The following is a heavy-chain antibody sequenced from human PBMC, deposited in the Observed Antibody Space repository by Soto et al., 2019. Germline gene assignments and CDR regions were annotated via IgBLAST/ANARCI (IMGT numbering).Heavy chain of an antibody. D-gene: IGHD1-1*01. V-gene: IGHV3-30-3*01. CDR2: ISYDGSTK. Sequence: QVQLVESGGGVVQPGRSLRVSCAASGFTFSSYAMNWVRQAPGKGLEWVAVISYDGSTKYYADSVKGRFTISRDNSKNTLYLQRNSLRTEDTAVYYCARGTTAAREAFDYWGQGTLVTVSS. CDR1: GFTFSSYA. J-gene: IGHJ4*02. CDR3: ARGTTAAREAFDY.